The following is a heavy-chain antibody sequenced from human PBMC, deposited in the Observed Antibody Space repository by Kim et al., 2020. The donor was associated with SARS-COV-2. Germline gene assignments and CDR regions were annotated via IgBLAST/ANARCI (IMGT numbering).Heavy chain of an antibody. CDR1: GYSFTSYW. V-gene: IGHV5-51*01. CDR3: ARQGNYYDSSGYYPDAFDI. Sequence: GESLKISCKGSGYSFTSYWIGWLRQMPGKGLEWMGIIYPGDSDTRYSPSFQGQVTISADKSISTAYLQWSSLKASDTAMYYCARQGNYYDSSGYYPDAFDIWGQGTMVTVSS. CDR2: IYPGDSDT. J-gene: IGHJ3*02. D-gene: IGHD3-22*01.